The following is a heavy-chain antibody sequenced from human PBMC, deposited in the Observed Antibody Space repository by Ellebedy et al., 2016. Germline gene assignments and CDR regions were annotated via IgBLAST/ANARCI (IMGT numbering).Heavy chain of an antibody. CDR2: IGTAGDT. J-gene: IGHJ3*02. V-gene: IGHV3-13*01. CDR1: GFTFSSYD. D-gene: IGHD6-6*01. Sequence: GESLKISCAASGFTFSSYDFHWVRQATGKGLEWVSAIGTAGDTYYPGSVKGRFTISRENAKNSLYLQINSLRAEDTAVYYCARTPRSVHAFDIWGQGTMVTVSS. CDR3: ARTPRSVHAFDI.